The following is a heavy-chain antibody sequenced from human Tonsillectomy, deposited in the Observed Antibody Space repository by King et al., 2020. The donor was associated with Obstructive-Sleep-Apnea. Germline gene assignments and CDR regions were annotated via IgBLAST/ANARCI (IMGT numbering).Heavy chain of an antibody. CDR3: ARQVGISWYFDL. Sequence: QLVQSGAEVKKPGESLRISCKGSGYSFTSYWISWVRQMPGKGLAWMGRIDPSDSYTNYSPSFQGHVTISADKSISTAYLQWRSLKASDTAMYYCARQVGISWYFDLWGRGTLVTVSS. D-gene: IGHD2-21*01. J-gene: IGHJ2*01. V-gene: IGHV5-10-1*01. CDR2: IDPSDSYT. CDR1: GYSFTSYW.